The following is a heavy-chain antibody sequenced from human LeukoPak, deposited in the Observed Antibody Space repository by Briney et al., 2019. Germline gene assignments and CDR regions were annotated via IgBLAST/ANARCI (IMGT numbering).Heavy chain of an antibody. J-gene: IGHJ4*02. CDR1: GFTLSNYG. Sequence: GGSLRLSCAASGFTLSNYGMHWVRQAPGKGLEWVAVIWNDGSLKYYADSVKGRFTISRDNSENTLYLQMNSLRAEDTAVYYCARDPTRGYYFDHWGQGTLVTVSS. V-gene: IGHV3-33*01. CDR3: ARDPTRGYYFDH. CDR2: IWNDGSLK. D-gene: IGHD3-10*01.